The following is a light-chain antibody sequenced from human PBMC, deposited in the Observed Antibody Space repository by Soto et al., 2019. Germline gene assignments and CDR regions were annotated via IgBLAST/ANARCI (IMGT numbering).Light chain of an antibody. J-gene: IGLJ2*01. V-gene: IGLV1-40*01. Sequence: QSVLTQTPSVSGAPGQRVTISCTGRSSNIGAGYDVHWYQHLPGTAPKLLIYGTTNRPSGVPDRFSGSKSGISASLAITGLQAEDEADYYCQSYDSSLSGSVFXGGTQMTVL. CDR1: SSNIGAGYD. CDR3: QSYDSSLSGSV. CDR2: GTT.